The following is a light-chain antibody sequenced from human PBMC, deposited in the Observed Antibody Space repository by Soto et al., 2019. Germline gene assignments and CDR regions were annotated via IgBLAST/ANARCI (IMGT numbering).Light chain of an antibody. J-gene: IGKJ1*01. CDR1: QSVSSSY. Sequence: EIVLTQSPGTLSLSPGERATLSCRASQSVSSSYLAWYQQKPGQAPRVLIYGASSRATGIPDRFSGSGSGTDFTLTIGRLEPEDFAVYYCQQYGSSPRTFGPGTKVEIE. CDR2: GAS. CDR3: QQYGSSPRT. V-gene: IGKV3-20*01.